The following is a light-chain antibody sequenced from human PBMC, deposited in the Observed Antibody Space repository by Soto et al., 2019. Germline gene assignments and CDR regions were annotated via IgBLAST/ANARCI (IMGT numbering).Light chain of an antibody. CDR3: QQYDNLPLT. CDR1: TDISNY. J-gene: IGKJ4*01. V-gene: IGKV1-33*01. CDR2: DAS. Sequence: DIQMTQSPSSLSASVGDRVTITCQARTDISNYLNWYQQKPEKDPKLLLYDASNLETGVPSRFSGSGAGTDFTCTISSLQPEDIATYSCQQYDNLPLTFGGGTKVEIK.